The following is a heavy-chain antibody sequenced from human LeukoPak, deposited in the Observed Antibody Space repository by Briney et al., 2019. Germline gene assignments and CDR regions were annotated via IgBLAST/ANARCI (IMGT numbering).Heavy chain of an antibody. J-gene: IGHJ4*02. CDR2: INHSGST. V-gene: IGHV4-34*01. D-gene: IGHD1-26*01. Sequence: SETLSLTCAVYGGSFSGYYWSWIRQPPGKGLEWIGEINHSGSTNYNPSLKSRVTISVDTSKNQFSLKLSCVTAADTAVYYCARLSYSGSHDFDYWGQGTLVTVSS. CDR1: GGSFSGYY. CDR3: ARLSYSGSHDFDY.